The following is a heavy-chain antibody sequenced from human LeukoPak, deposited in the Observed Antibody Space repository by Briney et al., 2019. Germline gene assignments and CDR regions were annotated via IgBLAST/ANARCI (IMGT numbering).Heavy chain of an antibody. V-gene: IGHV5-51*01. D-gene: IGHD7-27*01. CDR1: GFSFTSYW. J-gene: IGHJ4*02. Sequence: GESLKISCKGSGFSFTSYWIGWVRQMPGKGLEWMGIIYPGGSDTRYSPSFQGQVTISADKSISTAYLQWSSLKASDTAMYYCARWGSLTGDPIDYWGQGTLVTVSS. CDR2: IYPGGSDT. CDR3: ARWGSLTGDPIDY.